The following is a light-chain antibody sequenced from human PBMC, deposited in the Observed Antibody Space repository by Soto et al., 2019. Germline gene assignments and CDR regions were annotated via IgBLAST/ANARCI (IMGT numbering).Light chain of an antibody. CDR1: SSNIGGNT. Sequence: QSVLTQPPSASGTPGQRVTISCSGSSSNIGGNTVNWYQQLPGTAPKFLIYRSNQRPSGVPDRFSGSKSGTSASLAISGLQSEDEADYYCHSYDSSAHWVFGGGTKLTVL. J-gene: IGLJ3*02. CDR2: RSN. V-gene: IGLV1-44*01. CDR3: HSYDSSAHWV.